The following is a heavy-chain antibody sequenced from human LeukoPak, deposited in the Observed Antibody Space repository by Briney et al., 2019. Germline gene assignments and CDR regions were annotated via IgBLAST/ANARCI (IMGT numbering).Heavy chain of an antibody. Sequence: SGTLSLTCTVSGGSICSYYWSWIRQPPGKGLEWIGYTYYSGSTNYNPSLKSRVTISVDTSKNQFSLKLSSVTAADTAVYYCARVLGGERYCSSTSCYRFDYWGQGTLVTVSS. J-gene: IGHJ4*02. V-gene: IGHV4-59*01. CDR3: ARVLGGERYCSSTSCYRFDY. CDR1: GGSICSYY. D-gene: IGHD2-2*02. CDR2: TYYSGST.